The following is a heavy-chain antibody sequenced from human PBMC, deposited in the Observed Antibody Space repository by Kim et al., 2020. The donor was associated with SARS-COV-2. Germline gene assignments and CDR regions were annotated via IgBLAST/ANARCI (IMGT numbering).Heavy chain of an antibody. CDR3: ARDQGALVGSYYRNAFDI. J-gene: IGHJ3*02. V-gene: IGHV3-64*01. Sequence: KGRFTISRDNSKNTLYLQMGSLRAEDMAVYYCARDQGALVGSYYRNAFDIWGQGTMVTVSS. D-gene: IGHD1-26*01.